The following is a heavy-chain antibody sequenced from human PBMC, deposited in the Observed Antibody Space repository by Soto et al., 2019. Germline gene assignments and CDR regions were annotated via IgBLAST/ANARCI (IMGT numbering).Heavy chain of an antibody. V-gene: IGHV1-46*01. J-gene: IGHJ6*02. CDR2: INPSGGST. CDR1: GYTFTSYY. D-gene: IGHD3-10*01. Sequence: GASVKVSCKASGYTFTSYYMHWVRQAPGQGLEWMGIINPSGGSTSYAQKFQGRVTMTRDTSTSTVYMELSSLRSEDTAVYYCAREPPPDGSGSYVYYYGMDVWGQGTTVTVSS. CDR3: AREPPPDGSGSYVYYYGMDV.